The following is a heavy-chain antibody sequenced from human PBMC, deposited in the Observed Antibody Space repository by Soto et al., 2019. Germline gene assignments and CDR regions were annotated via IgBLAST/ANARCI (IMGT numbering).Heavy chain of an antibody. Sequence: SVKVSCKASGGTFSSYAISWVRQAPGQGLEWMGGIIPIFGTANYAQKFQGRVTITADEPTSTAYMELSSLRSEDTAVYYCAREEDIVVVPAARGDYYYGMDAWGQGTTVTVSS. CDR3: AREEDIVVVPAARGDYYYGMDA. CDR1: GGTFSSYA. D-gene: IGHD2-2*01. V-gene: IGHV1-69*13. CDR2: IIPIFGTA. J-gene: IGHJ6*02.